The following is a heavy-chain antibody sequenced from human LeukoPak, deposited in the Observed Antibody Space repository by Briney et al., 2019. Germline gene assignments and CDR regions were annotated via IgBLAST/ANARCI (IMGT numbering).Heavy chain of an antibody. D-gene: IGHD3-10*01. CDR3: AGGGMVRGVILPKYALRAGNWFDP. V-gene: IGHV4-61*05. J-gene: IGHJ5*02. Sequence: SETLSLTCTVSGGSISSSSYYWGWIRQPPGKGLEWIGYIYYSGSTNYNPSLKSRVTISVDTSKNQFSLKLSSVTAADTAVYYCAGGGMVRGVILPKYALRAGNWFDPWGQGTLVTVSS. CDR2: IYYSGST. CDR1: GGSISSSSYY.